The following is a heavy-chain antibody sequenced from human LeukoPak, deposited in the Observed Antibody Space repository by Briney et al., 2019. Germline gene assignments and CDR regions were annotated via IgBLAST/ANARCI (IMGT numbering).Heavy chain of an antibody. J-gene: IGHJ4*02. CDR3: AKGYGAQDY. CDR2: ISWNSGSI. D-gene: IGHD4/OR15-4a*01. V-gene: IGHV3-9*01. Sequence: GGSLRLSCAASGFTFDDYAMHWVRQAPGKGLEWVSGISWNSGSIGYADSVKGRFTISRDNAKNSLYLQMNSLRAEDTAVYYCAKGYGAQDYWGQGTLVTVSS. CDR1: GFTFDDYA.